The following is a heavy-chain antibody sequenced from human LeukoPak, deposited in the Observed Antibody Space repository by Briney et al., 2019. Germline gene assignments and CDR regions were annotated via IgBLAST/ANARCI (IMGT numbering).Heavy chain of an antibody. CDR3: ARVLGITIVRGVIYYYYYMDV. V-gene: IGHV3-20*04. J-gene: IGHJ6*03. CDR1: GFTFDDYG. Sequence: GGSLRLSCAASGFTFDDYGMSWVRQAPGKGLEWVSGINWNGGSTGYADSVKGRFTISRDNAKNSLYLQMNSLRAEDTALYYCARVLGITIVRGVIYYYYYMDVWGKGTTVTVSS. CDR2: INWNGGST. D-gene: IGHD3-10*01.